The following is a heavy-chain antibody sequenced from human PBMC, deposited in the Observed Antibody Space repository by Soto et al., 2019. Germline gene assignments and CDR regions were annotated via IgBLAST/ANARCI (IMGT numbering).Heavy chain of an antibody. V-gene: IGHV3-43*01. J-gene: IGHJ4*02. CDR2: ISWDGGST. Sequence: EVPLVESGGVVVQPGGSLRLSCAASGFTFDDYNMHWVRQAPGKGLEWVSLISWDGGSTYYADSVKGRFTISKDNSKNSLYLQMNSLRTEDTALYYCAKDGNSGSYYLFDYWAQGTLVTVSS. CDR3: AKDGNSGSYYLFDY. D-gene: IGHD1-26*01. CDR1: GFTFDDYN.